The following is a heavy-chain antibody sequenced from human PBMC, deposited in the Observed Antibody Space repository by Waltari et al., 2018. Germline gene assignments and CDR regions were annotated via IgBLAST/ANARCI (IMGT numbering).Heavy chain of an antibody. J-gene: IGHJ4*01. CDR2: ITGRGDYT. V-gene: IGHV3-11*06. D-gene: IGHD5-12*01. Sequence: QVQLVESGGGLVKPGGSLRLSCAASGFTFSDYYMSWIRQAPGKGLEWVSFITGRGDYTNYADSVKGRFTISRDNAKNSLYLQMSSLRAEDTAISYCARETSGPHYWGQGTLVTVSS. CDR3: ARETSGPHY. CDR1: GFTFSDYY.